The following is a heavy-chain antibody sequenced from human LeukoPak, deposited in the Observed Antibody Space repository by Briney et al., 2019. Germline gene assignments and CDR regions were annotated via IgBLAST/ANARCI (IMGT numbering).Heavy chain of an antibody. D-gene: IGHD3-10*01. CDR3: AKGSAAVRPYFFDN. CDR1: GFTFNNYA. V-gene: IGHV3-23*01. Sequence: PRGSLRLSCAASGFTFNNYAMSWVRQAPGEGLEWVSAISDSGHSTYHADSVKGRFTISRDNSKNTLYLQMNSLRAEDTAVYFCAKGSAAVRPYFFDNWGQGTLVTVSS. CDR2: ISDSGHST. J-gene: IGHJ4*02.